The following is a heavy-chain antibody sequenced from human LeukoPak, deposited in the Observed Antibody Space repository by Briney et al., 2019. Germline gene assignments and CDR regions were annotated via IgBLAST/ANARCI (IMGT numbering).Heavy chain of an antibody. CDR1: GFTVNNNY. CDR2: ISSGGST. CDR3: ARASLVVTAIPYFDY. V-gene: IGHV3-53*01. Sequence: GGSLRLSCVASGFTVNNNYMNWVRQGPGKGLEWVSVISSGGSTYYADSVTGRFTISRDNSKNTLYLQMNSLRAEDTAVYYCARASLVVTAIPYFDYWGQGTLVTVSS. D-gene: IGHD2-21*02. J-gene: IGHJ4*02.